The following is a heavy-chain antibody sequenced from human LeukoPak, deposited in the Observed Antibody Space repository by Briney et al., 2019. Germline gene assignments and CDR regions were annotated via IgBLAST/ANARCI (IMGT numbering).Heavy chain of an antibody. Sequence: ASVKVSCKASGGTFSSYAISWVRQAPGQGLEWMGGIIPIFGTANYEQKFQRRVTITTDESTSTAYMELSSLRSEDTAVYYCARTKSTVTYYFDYWGQGTLVTVSS. J-gene: IGHJ4*02. CDR2: IIPIFGTA. CDR3: ARTKSTVTYYFDY. V-gene: IGHV1-69*05. D-gene: IGHD4-17*01. CDR1: GGTFSSYA.